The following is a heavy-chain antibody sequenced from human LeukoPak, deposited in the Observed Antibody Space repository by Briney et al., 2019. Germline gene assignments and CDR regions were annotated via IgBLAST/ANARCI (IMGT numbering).Heavy chain of an antibody. D-gene: IGHD2-15*01. Sequence: TLSLTCTVSGGSISSGSYYWSWIRQPAGKGLEWIGRIYTSGSTNYNPSLKSRVTISVDTSKNQFSLKLSSVTAADTAVYYCARGPGGMGDYWGQGTLVTVSS. V-gene: IGHV4-61*02. CDR1: GGSISSGSYY. J-gene: IGHJ4*02. CDR3: ARGPGGMGDY. CDR2: IYTSGST.